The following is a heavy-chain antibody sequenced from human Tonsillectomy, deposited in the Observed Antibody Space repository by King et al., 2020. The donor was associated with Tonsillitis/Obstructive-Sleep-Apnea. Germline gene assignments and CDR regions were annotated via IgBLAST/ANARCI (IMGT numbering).Heavy chain of an antibody. Sequence: QLQESGPGLVKPSETLSLTCTVSGGSISSSSYYWGWIRQPPGKGLEWIGSIYYSGSTYYNPSPKSRVTISVDTSKNQFSLKLSSVTAADTAVYYCARLGVVPAVINFDAFDIWGQGTMVTVSS. CDR2: IYYSGST. CDR3: ARLGVVPAVINFDAFDI. CDR1: GGSISSSSYY. J-gene: IGHJ3*02. D-gene: IGHD2-2*01. V-gene: IGHV4-39*01.